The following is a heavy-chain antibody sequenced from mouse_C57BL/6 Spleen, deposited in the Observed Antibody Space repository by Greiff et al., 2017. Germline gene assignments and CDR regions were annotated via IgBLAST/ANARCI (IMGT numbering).Heavy chain of an antibody. D-gene: IGHD2-2*01. J-gene: IGHJ4*01. CDR1: GFTFSSYA. V-gene: IGHV5-4*01. Sequence: DVHLVESGGGLVKPGGSLKLSCAASGFTFSSYAMSWVRQTPEKRLEWVATISDGGSYTYYPDNVKGRFTISRDNAKNNLYLQMSHLKSEDTAMYYCARDGGYDEYYYAMDYWGQGTSVTVSS. CDR3: ARDGGYDEYYYAMDY. CDR2: ISDGGSYT.